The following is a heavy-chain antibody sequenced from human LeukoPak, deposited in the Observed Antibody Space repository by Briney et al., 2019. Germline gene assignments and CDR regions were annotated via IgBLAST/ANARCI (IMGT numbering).Heavy chain of an antibody. J-gene: IGHJ6*03. CDR2: ISGRSSFI. Sequence: GGSLRLSCEGSGFTLSRYNMNWFRQAPGKGLERVSSISGRSSFIFYADSVKGRFTISRDNAKNSLFLQMNSLRAEDTAVYYCARDAQWLVQEGYYCYMDVWGKGTTVTVSS. D-gene: IGHD6-19*01. CDR3: ARDAQWLVQEGYYCYMDV. V-gene: IGHV3-21*06. CDR1: GFTLSRYN.